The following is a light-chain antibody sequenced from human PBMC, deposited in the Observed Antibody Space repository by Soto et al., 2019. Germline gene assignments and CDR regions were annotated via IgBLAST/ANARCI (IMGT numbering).Light chain of an antibody. CDR2: GAS. CDR1: QSVSSN. CDR3: QQYNNWPRWTWT. Sequence: EIVMTQSPATLSVSPGERATLSCRASQSVSSNLAWYQQKPGQAPRLLIYGASTRATGIPARFSGSGSGTEFTLTISSLQSEDFAVYYCQQYNNWPRWTWTFGQGTKVEIK. V-gene: IGKV3-15*01. J-gene: IGKJ1*01.